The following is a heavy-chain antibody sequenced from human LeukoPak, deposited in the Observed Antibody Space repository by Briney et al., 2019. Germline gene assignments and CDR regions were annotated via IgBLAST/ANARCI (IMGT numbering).Heavy chain of an antibody. V-gene: IGHV3-23*01. J-gene: IGHJ4*02. CDR2: ISGSGGST. CDR1: APPLSRYA. D-gene: IGHD1-26*01. Sequence: GGSLRLSCAASAPPLSRYAMSRVRQAPGKGLEWVSGISGSGGSTYYADSVKGRVTISRDNSKNTLYLQMTSLRAEDTAVYYCAKDQWWEPTHWGQGTLVTVSS. CDR3: AKDQWWEPTH.